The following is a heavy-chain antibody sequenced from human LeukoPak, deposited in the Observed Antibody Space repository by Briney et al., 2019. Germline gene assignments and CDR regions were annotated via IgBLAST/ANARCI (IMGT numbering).Heavy chain of an antibody. J-gene: IGHJ4*02. V-gene: IGHV3-33*01. CDR3: ARDMVRGELDF. D-gene: IGHD3-10*01. Sequence: GGSLRLSCAASGFTFSSYGMHWVRQAPGKGLEWVAVIWYDGSNKYYADSVKGRFTISRDNSKNTLYLQMNSLRAEDTAVYYCARDMVRGELDFWGQGTLVTVSS. CDR1: GFTFSSYG. CDR2: IWYDGSNK.